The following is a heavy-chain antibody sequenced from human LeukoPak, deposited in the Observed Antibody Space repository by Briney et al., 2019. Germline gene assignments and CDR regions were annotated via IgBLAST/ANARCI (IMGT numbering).Heavy chain of an antibody. CDR1: GFTFSSYW. D-gene: IGHD6-13*01. V-gene: IGHV3-7*01. J-gene: IGHJ4*02. CDR3: ARRIAAAAAPYYFDY. CDR2: INHNGNVN. Sequence: GGSLRLSCAASGFTFSSYWMNWARQAPGKGLEWVASINHNGNVNYYVDSVKGRFTISRDNAKNTLYLQINSLRAEDTAVYYCARRIAAAAAPYYFDYWGQGTLVTVSS.